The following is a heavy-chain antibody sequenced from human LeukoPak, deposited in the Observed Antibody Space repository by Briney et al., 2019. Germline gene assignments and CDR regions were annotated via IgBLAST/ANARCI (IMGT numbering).Heavy chain of an antibody. V-gene: IGHV4-39*01. CDR1: DDSLSTTRYY. J-gene: IGHJ4*02. CDR3: ARPGDFWSGPFDY. Sequence: SKTLSLTCTVSDDSLSTTRYYWGWVRQPPGKGLEFIGSIYYSGSTYYNPSLKSRVTISVDTSKNQFSLKLSSVTAADTAVYYCARPGDFWSGPFDYWGQGTLVTVSS. CDR2: IYYSGST. D-gene: IGHD3-3*01.